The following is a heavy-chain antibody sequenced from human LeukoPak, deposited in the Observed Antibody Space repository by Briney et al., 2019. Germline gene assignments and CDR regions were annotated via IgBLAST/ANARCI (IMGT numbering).Heavy chain of an antibody. D-gene: IGHD1-1*01. V-gene: IGHV1-2*02. J-gene: IGHJ5*02. CDR2: IIPIFGTA. Sequence: ASVKVSCKASGYTFTSYAMNWVRQAPGQGLEWMGGIIPIFGTANYAQKFQGRVTMTRDTSISTAYMELSRLRSDDTAVYYCAREGKLESEGGFDPWGQGTLVTVSS. CDR1: GYTFTSYA. CDR3: AREGKLESEGGFDP.